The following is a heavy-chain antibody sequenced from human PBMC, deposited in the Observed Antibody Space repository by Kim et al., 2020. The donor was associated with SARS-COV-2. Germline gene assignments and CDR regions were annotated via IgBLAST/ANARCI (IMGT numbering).Heavy chain of an antibody. J-gene: IGHJ6*02. CDR3: AHLTTSTYGMDV. V-gene: IGHV2-5*01. Sequence: RYSPSLKSRLTITKDPTKNQVVLTMTSMDPVDTATYYCAHLTTSTYGMDVWGQGTTVTVSS. D-gene: IGHD2-2*01.